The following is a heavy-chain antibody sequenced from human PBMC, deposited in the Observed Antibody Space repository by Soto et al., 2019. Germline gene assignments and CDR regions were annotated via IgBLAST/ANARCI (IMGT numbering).Heavy chain of an antibody. CDR2: VYHTGST. CDR3: ARNFAYLDF. V-gene: IGHV4-61*01. CDR1: GGSFKSGSYS. J-gene: IGHJ4*02. D-gene: IGHD3-9*01. Sequence: SETLSLTCTVSGGSFKSGSYSWSWIRQPPGKGLEGIGYVYHTGSTSYIPSLKSRVIISMNTSKNQFPLNLDAVTAADTAYYFCARNFAYLDFWGRGTLVTVSS.